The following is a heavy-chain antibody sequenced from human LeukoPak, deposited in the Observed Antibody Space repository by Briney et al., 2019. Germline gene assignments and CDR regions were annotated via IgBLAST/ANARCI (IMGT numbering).Heavy chain of an antibody. CDR2: IIPILGIA. CDR3: ARERPYDYVWGSYRFPYYFDY. J-gene: IGHJ4*02. D-gene: IGHD3-16*02. Sequence: AASVKVSCKASGGTFSSYAISWVRQAPGQGLEWMGRIIPILGIANNAQKFQGRVTITADKSTSTAYMELSSLRSEDTAVYYCARERPYDYVWGSYRFPYYFDYWGQGTLVTVSS. V-gene: IGHV1-69*04. CDR1: GGTFSSYA.